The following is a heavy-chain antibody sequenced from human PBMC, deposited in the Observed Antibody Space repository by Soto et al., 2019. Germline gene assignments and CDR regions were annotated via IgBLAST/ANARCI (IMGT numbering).Heavy chain of an antibody. CDR3: AKDSHDPLSSSFFDY. CDR1: GFTFSSYA. CDR2: ISGSGGST. Sequence: GGSLRLSCAAPGFTFSSYAMSWVRQAPGKGLEWVSAISGSGGSTYYADSVKGRFTISRDNSKNTLYLQMNSLRAEDTAVYYCAKDSHDPLSSSFFDYWGQGTLVTVSS. D-gene: IGHD6-6*01. J-gene: IGHJ4*02. V-gene: IGHV3-23*01.